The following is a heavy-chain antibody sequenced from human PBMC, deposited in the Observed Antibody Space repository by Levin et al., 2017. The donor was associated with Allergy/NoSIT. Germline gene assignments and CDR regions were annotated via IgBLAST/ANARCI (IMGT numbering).Heavy chain of an antibody. D-gene: IGHD3-10*01. CDR2: VYPGDSDT. CDR3: ARLGGGGSGTYYDY. V-gene: IGHV5-51*01. J-gene: IGHJ4*02. CDR1: GYSFTTYW. Sequence: GESLKISCDVSGYSFTTYWIGWVRQVPGKGLEWMGIVYPGDSDTRYSPSFQGQVTISADTSFNTVYLQWSSLKASDTAIYYCARLGGGGSGTYYDYWGQGTLVTVSS.